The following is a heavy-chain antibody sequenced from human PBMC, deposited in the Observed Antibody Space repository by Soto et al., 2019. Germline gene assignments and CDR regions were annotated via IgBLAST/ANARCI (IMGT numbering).Heavy chain of an antibody. Sequence: SETLSLTCAVYGGSFSGYYWTWIRQPPGTGLEWIGEINHSGSTNYNPSLKSRVTISVDTSKNQFSLKLTFVTAADTAVYYCARDKITGLFDYWGQGTLVTVS. CDR1: GGSFSGYY. V-gene: IGHV4-34*01. J-gene: IGHJ4*02. CDR2: INHSGST. D-gene: IGHD2-8*02. CDR3: ARDKITGLFDY.